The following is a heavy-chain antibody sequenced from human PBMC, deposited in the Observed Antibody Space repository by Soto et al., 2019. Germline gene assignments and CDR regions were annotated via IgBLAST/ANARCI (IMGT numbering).Heavy chain of an antibody. J-gene: IGHJ4*02. V-gene: IGHV3-33*01. CDR2: IGDDESNN. Sequence: PLGSLRLSCAAAGVTFSSYGMHWVRKVQSKGLEWVGVIGDDESNNNYADSVKGRITISRDNSKNTLYLQMNSLRADYTAVYYCASRSSVWYLDFWGQGTLVTVSS. CDR3: ASRSSVWYLDF. D-gene: IGHD6-13*01. CDR1: GVTFSSYG.